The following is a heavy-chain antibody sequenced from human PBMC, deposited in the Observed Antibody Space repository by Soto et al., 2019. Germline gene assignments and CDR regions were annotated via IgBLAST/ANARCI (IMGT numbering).Heavy chain of an antibody. Sequence: ASVKVSCKASGYTFTSYGISWVRQAPVQGLEWMGWISAYNGNTNYAQKLQGRVTMTTDTSTSTAYMELRSLRSDDTAVYYCARMYSSGWDNWFDPWGQGTLVTVSS. D-gene: IGHD6-19*01. CDR3: ARMYSSGWDNWFDP. CDR2: ISAYNGNT. J-gene: IGHJ5*02. V-gene: IGHV1-18*04. CDR1: GYTFTSYG.